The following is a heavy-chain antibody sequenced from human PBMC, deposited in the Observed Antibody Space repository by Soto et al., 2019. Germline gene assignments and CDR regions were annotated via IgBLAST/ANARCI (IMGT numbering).Heavy chain of an antibody. D-gene: IGHD2-15*01. CDR1: GVSIGGSRYY. Sequence: PSETLSLTCTVSGVSIGGSRYYGGWIRQPPGRGLEWIGNIYYSGSTSYTPALKLRVILSVDTSKNQFSLNLNSVTAADTAVYYCARGGIPPSGYGIAYAMDVWGQGTTVTVSS. CDR3: ARGGIPPSGYGIAYAMDV. CDR2: IYYSGST. J-gene: IGHJ6*02. V-gene: IGHV4-39*01.